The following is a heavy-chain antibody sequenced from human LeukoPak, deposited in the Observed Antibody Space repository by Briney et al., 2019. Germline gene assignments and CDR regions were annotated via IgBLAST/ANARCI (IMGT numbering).Heavy chain of an antibody. CDR1: GGSVSSGSYY. CDR2: IYYSGNT. CDR3: ARDSRHPSVGAPYYYYGMDV. Sequence: SETPSLTCSVSGGSVSSGSYYWSWIRQPPGKGLEWIGDIYYSGNTNYNPSLKSRVTISVDTSKNQFSLKLSSVTAADTAVYYCARDSRHPSVGAPYYYYGMDVWGQGTTVTVSS. J-gene: IGHJ6*02. D-gene: IGHD1-26*01. V-gene: IGHV4-61*01.